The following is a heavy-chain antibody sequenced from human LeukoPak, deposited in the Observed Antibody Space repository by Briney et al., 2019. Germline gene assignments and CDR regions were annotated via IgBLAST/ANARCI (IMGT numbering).Heavy chain of an antibody. CDR1: GFTFSSYS. J-gene: IGHJ4*02. CDR2: ISSSSSTI. CDR3: ARDLRVYYYDSSGPDY. D-gene: IGHD3-22*01. Sequence: GGSLRLSCAASGFTFSSYSMNWVRQAPGKGLEWVSYISSSSSTIYYADSVRGRFTISRDNAKNSLYLQMNSLRAEDTAVYYCARDLRVYYYDSSGPDYWGQGTLVTVSS. V-gene: IGHV3-48*04.